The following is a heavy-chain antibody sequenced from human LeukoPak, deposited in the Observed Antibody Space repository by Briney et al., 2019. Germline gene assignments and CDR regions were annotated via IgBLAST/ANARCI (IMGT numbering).Heavy chain of an antibody. CDR1: GLTFSSYA. D-gene: IGHD3-3*01. J-gene: IGHJ5*02. Sequence: PAESLRLSCAASGLTFSSYAMSWVRQAPGKEMEWVSAISGSGRSTYYTDSGKGRFTISRDNSKNTLYLQMNSLRAADTPVYYCAKGATGYDFWRGYYNWLDPWGQGTMVTVSS. CDR2: ISGSGRST. V-gene: IGHV3-23*01. CDR3: AKGATGYDFWRGYYNWLDP.